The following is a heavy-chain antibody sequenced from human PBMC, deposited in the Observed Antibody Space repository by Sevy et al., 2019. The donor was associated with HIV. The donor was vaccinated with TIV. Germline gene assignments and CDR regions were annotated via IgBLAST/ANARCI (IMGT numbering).Heavy chain of an antibody. V-gene: IGHV3-66*01. CDR3: ARGKSGYGYASNY. J-gene: IGHJ4*02. CDR1: GFTVDSNY. CDR2: IYSDGTT. D-gene: IGHD5-18*01. Sequence: GGSLRLSCTASGFTVDSNYMTWVRQAPGKGLEGVSVIYSDGTTYHADSVKDRFTISRDNFKNTLYLQMNSLRAEDTAVYYCARGKSGYGYASNYWGQGTLVTVSS.